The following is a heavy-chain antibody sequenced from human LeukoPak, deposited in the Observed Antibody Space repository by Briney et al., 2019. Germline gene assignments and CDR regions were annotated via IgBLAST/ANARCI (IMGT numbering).Heavy chain of an antibody. CDR1: GFTFSSYG. CDR2: IRYDGSNK. Sequence: GGSLRLSCAASGFTFSSYGMHWVRQAPGKGLEWVAFIRYDGSNKYYADSVKGRFTISRDNSKNTLYLQMNSLRAEDTAVYYCAVGLRFLEWLSHFDYWGQGTLVTVSS. D-gene: IGHD3-3*01. V-gene: IGHV3-30*02. J-gene: IGHJ4*02. CDR3: AVGLRFLEWLSHFDY.